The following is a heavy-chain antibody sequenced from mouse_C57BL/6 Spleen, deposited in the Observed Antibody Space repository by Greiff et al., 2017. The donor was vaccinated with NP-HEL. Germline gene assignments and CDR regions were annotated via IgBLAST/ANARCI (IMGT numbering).Heavy chain of an antibody. D-gene: IGHD1-1*01. CDR2: INPSNGGT. CDR1: GYTFTSYW. Sequence: VQLQQPGTELVKPGASVKLSCKASGYTFTSYWMHWVKQRPGQGLEWIGNINPSNGGTNYNEKFKSKATLTVDKSSSTAYMQLSSLTSEDSAVDYCARSLITTVVEFDYWGQGTTLTVSS. J-gene: IGHJ2*01. V-gene: IGHV1-53*01. CDR3: ARSLITTVVEFDY.